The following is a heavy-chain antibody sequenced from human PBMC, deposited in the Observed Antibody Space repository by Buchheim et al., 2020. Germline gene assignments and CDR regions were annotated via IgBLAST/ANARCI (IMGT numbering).Heavy chain of an antibody. CDR3: ARAVTARPAYENWFDP. J-gene: IGHJ5*02. V-gene: IGHV1-18*01. CDR1: GYTFISYG. Sequence: QVQLVQSGAEVKKPWASVKVSCKASGYTFISYGISWVRQASGQGLEWVGWINAYNGDTNYAQKIQGRVTMTTATSTTTAYMELRSLRSEDTAVYYCARAVTARPAYENWFDPWGQGTL. CDR2: INAYNGDT. D-gene: IGHD5-18*01.